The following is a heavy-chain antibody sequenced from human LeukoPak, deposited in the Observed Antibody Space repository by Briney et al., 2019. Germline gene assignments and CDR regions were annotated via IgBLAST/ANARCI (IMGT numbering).Heavy chain of an antibody. V-gene: IGHV3-30*01. D-gene: IGHD3-22*01. Sequence: GRSLRLSCAASGFTFSSYAMHWVRQAPGKGLEWVAVISYDGSNKYYADSVKGRFTISRDNSKNTLYLQMNSLRAEDTAVYYCARHARQTITMTVVVDPHFDYWGQGTLVTVSS. CDR1: GFTFSSYA. CDR2: ISYDGSNK. J-gene: IGHJ4*02. CDR3: ARHARQTITMTVVVDPHFDY.